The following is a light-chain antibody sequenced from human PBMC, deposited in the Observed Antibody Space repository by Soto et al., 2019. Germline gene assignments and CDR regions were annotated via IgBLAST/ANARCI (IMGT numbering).Light chain of an antibody. CDR3: KQYGSSGK. Sequence: EIVLTQSPATLSLSPVDRATLSCRASQSVSRSLTWYQQKPGQAPRLLIYDASTGATGIPPRFSGSGSGTDFTLTISRLEPEDFAVYYCKQYGSSGKFGQGTKVDIK. CDR2: DAS. J-gene: IGKJ1*01. V-gene: IGKV3-20*01. CDR1: QSVSRS.